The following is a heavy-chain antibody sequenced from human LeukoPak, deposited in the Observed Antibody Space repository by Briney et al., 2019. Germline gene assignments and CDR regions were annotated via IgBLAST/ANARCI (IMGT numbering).Heavy chain of an antibody. CDR2: VGSSGVTT. V-gene: IGHV3-23*01. D-gene: IGHD1-1*01. CDR1: GFTFSGYA. J-gene: IGHJ4*02. Sequence: GGSLRLSCAASGFTFSGYAMTWVRQAPGKGLEWVSVVGSSGVTTYHADSVKGRFTISGDNSKNTVYLQMNNLRAEDTAVYYCARGGGTITTRSLDYWGQGTLVTVSS. CDR3: ARGGGTITTRSLDY.